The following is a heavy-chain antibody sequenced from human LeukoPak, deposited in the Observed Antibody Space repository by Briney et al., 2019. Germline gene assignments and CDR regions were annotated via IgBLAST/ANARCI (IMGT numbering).Heavy chain of an antibody. CDR1: VGSIGTYY. Sequence: SETLSLTCTVSVGSIGTYYWSWIRQPPGKGLEWIGYIQDSGSTNHSPSLRSRLTISVDTSKSQISLKLSSVTAADTAVYYCSRAGRADCGGDCYSSAYYYYGMDVWGQGTTVTVSS. V-gene: IGHV4-59*01. CDR3: SRAGRADCGGDCYSSAYYYYGMDV. J-gene: IGHJ6*02. D-gene: IGHD2-21*02. CDR2: IQDSGST.